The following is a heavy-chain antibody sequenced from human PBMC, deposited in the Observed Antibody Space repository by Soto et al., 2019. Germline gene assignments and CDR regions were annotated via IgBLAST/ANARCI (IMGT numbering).Heavy chain of an antibody. CDR1: GLTVSSNY. CDR2: IYSGGST. Sequence: GGSLRISCAASGLTVSSNYMSWVRQAPGKGLEWVSVIYSGGSTYYADSVKGRFTISRDNSKNTLYLQMNSLRAEDTAVYYCAKDRDYVRWFDPWGQGTLVTVSS. D-gene: IGHD4-17*01. J-gene: IGHJ5*02. CDR3: AKDRDYVRWFDP. V-gene: IGHV3-66*01.